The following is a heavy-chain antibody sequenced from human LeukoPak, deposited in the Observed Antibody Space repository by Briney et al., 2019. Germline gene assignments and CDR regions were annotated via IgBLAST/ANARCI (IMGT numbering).Heavy chain of an antibody. D-gene: IGHD5-18*01. V-gene: IGHV3-20*04. CDR3: ARDSAMAYDAFDI. CDR1: GFTFSSYA. Sequence: GGSLRLSCAASGFTFSSYAMHWVRQAPGKGLEWVSGINWNGGSTGYADSVKGRFTISRDNAKNSLYLQMNSLRAEDTAVYYCARDSAMAYDAFDIWGQGTMVTVSS. J-gene: IGHJ3*02. CDR2: INWNGGST.